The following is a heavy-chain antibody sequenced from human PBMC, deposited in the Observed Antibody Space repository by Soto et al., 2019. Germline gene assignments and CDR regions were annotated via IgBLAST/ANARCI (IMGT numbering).Heavy chain of an antibody. CDR3: ARRVGSTAGYFDY. D-gene: IGHD6-13*01. Sequence: SETLSLTCTVSGGSISSSSYYWGWIRQPPGKGLEWIGSIYYSGSTYYNPSLKSRVTISVDTSKNHFSLKLSSVTAADTAVYYCARRVGSTAGYFDYWGQGTLVTVSS. J-gene: IGHJ4*02. V-gene: IGHV4-39*02. CDR1: GGSISSSSYY. CDR2: IYYSGST.